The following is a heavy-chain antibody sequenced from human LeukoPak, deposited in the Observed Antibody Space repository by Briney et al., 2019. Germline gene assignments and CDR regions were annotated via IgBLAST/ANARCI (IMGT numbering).Heavy chain of an antibody. J-gene: IGHJ4*02. D-gene: IGHD2-8*02. V-gene: IGHV2-5*02. CDR3: AHRRAGGHCSGATCYFDY. Sequence: SGPTLVKPTQTLTLTCTFSGFSLSTSGVGVGWIRQPPGKALEWLVFIYSDDDKRYSPSLKSRLTITKDTSKNQVVLTMINMDPVDTATYYRAHRRAGGHCSGATCYFDYWGQGTLVTVSS. CDR2: IYSDDDK. CDR1: GFSLSTSGVG.